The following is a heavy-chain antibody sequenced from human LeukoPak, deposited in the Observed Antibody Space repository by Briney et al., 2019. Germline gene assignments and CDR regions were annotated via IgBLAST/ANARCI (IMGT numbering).Heavy chain of an antibody. CDR3: ARDRDFGVVIMSFGSWFDP. Sequence: SVKVSCKASGYTFTSYGISWVRQAPGQGLEWMGGIIPIFGTANYAQKFQGRVTITADESTSTAYMELSSLRSEDTAVYYCARDRDFGVVIMSFGSWFDPWGQGTLVTVSS. CDR2: IIPIFGTA. D-gene: IGHD3-3*01. V-gene: IGHV1-69*13. CDR1: GYTFTSYG. J-gene: IGHJ5*02.